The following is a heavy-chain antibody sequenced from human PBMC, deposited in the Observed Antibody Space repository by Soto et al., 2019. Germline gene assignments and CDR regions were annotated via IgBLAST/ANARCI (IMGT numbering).Heavy chain of an antibody. D-gene: IGHD6-13*01. Sequence: GESRKISCKASGYSFTTYWIGWVRQMPGKGLEWMGIIYPGDSDTRYSPSFQGQVTISADKSISTAYLQWSSLKASDSAMFYGARKDIAGNPLDCRGQGIPGTVSS. CDR1: GYSFTTYW. V-gene: IGHV5-51*01. CDR3: ARKDIAGNPLDC. CDR2: IYPGDSDT. J-gene: IGHJ4*02.